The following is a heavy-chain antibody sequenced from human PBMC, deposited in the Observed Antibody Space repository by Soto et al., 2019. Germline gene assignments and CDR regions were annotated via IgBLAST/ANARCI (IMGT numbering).Heavy chain of an antibody. CDR2: ISGSGGST. D-gene: IGHD1-26*01. CDR1: GFTFSSYA. CDR3: AKDLAPYSGSYYDVY. Sequence: EVQLLESGGGLVQPGRSLRLSCAASGFTFSSYAMSWVRQAPGKGLEWVSAISGSGGSTYYAHSVRGRFTISRDNSKNTLYLQMNTLRAEDTAVYYCAKDLAPYSGSYYDVYWGQGTLVTVSS. V-gene: IGHV3-23*01. J-gene: IGHJ4*02.